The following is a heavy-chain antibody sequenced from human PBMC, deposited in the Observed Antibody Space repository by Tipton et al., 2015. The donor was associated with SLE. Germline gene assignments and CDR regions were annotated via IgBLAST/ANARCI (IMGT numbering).Heavy chain of an antibody. CDR1: GGSFSVYY. CDR3: AREASYSSSSLAFDI. J-gene: IGHJ3*02. D-gene: IGHD6-6*01. Sequence: TLSLTCAVYGGSFSVYYWSWIRQSPGKGLEWIGEINHSGSTNYNPSLKSRVTISVDTSKNQFSLKLSSVTAADTAVYYCAREASYSSSSLAFDIWGQGTMVTVSS. V-gene: IGHV4-34*01. CDR2: INHSGST.